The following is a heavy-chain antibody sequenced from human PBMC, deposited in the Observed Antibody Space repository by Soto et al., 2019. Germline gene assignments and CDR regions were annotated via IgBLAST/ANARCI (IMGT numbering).Heavy chain of an antibody. J-gene: IGHJ4*02. CDR2: INHSGST. CDR3: ARSGHLFDY. D-gene: IGHD3-10*01. V-gene: IGHV4-34*01. Sequence: SETLSLTCTVYGGSFSSFYWSWIRQSPGKGLEWIGEINHSGSTNYNPSLKSRVTISVDTSKNQFSLKLSSVTAADKAVYYCARSGHLFDYWGQGTLVTVSS. CDR1: GGSFSSFY.